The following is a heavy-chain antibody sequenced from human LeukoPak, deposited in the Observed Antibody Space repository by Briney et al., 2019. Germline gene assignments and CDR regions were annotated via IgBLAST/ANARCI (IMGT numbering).Heavy chain of an antibody. Sequence: PGGSLRLSCAASGFTFSSYSMNWVRQAPGKGLEWVSSISSSSSYIYYADSVKGRFTTSRDNAKNSLYLQMNSLRAEDTAVYYCARVGLGDAFDIWGQGTMVTVSS. CDR3: ARVGLGDAFDI. V-gene: IGHV3-21*01. D-gene: IGHD6-19*01. CDR2: ISSSSSYI. CDR1: GFTFSSYS. J-gene: IGHJ3*02.